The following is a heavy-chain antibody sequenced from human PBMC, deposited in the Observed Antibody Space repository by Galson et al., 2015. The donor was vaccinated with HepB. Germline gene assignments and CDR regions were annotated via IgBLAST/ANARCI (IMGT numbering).Heavy chain of an antibody. Sequence: SLKVSCTASGYTFTNYVLQWVRQAPGERLEWMGWIYAGTGNTKYSPKFQGRVAITRDTSASTVYMELSGLRFEATAVYYCARDITDNRYCSGIACYFDFWGQGALVTVSS. CDR1: GYTFTNYV. CDR2: IYAGTGNT. V-gene: IGHV1-3*01. CDR3: ARDITDNRYCSGIACYFDF. J-gene: IGHJ4*02. D-gene: IGHD2-15*01.